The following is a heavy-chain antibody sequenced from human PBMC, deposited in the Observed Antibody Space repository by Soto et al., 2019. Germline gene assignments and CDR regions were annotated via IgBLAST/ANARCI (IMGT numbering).Heavy chain of an antibody. CDR1: GFSFSAAA. CDR2: IRSKANNFAT. V-gene: IGHV3-73*02. D-gene: IGHD6-13*01. J-gene: IGHJ4*02. CDR3: AGPGNSNSWYEDYFDY. Sequence: EVQLVESGGGLVQPGGSLKLSCVASGFSFSAAAMHWVRQASGKGLEWVGRIRSKANNFATAYAASVNGRFTISRDDSKNTAYLQMNSLKTEDTAVYFCAGPGNSNSWYEDYFDYWCQGTLVSVSS.